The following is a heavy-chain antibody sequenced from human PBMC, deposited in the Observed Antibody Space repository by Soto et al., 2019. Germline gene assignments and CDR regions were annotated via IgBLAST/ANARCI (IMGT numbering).Heavy chain of an antibody. Sequence: ASVKVSFKASGYTFTRYGISWVRQAPGQGLEWMGWISAYNGNTNYAQKLQGRVTMTTDTSTSTAYMELRSLRSDDTAVYYCARDLAVAGTEPINWFDPWGQGTLVTVSS. CDR3: ARDLAVAGTEPINWFDP. CDR1: GYTFTRYG. CDR2: ISAYNGNT. D-gene: IGHD6-19*01. V-gene: IGHV1-18*04. J-gene: IGHJ5*02.